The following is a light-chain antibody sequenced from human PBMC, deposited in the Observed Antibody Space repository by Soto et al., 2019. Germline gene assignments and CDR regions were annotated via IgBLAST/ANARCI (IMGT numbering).Light chain of an antibody. Sequence: GTLSLSRGERSTLCCGASQSVRSSHLAWYQQMPGQAPRLLIYGTSTRATGIPARFSGSGSGTDFTLTISSLQFEDFAVYYCQQYNNWPRTFGQGTKV. CDR2: GTS. CDR1: QSVRSSH. V-gene: IGKV3-15*01. CDR3: QQYNNWPRT. J-gene: IGKJ1*01.